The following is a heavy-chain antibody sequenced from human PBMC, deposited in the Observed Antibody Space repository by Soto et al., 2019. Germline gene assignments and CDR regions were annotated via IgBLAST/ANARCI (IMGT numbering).Heavy chain of an antibody. V-gene: IGHV3-15*07. CDR3: TTDSYSTIIIVRFDY. D-gene: IGHD3-22*01. CDR2: IKSKTDGGTT. CDR1: GFTFSNAW. Sequence: PGGSLRLSCAAXGFTFSNAWINWVRQAPGKGLEWVGRIKSKTDGGTTDYAEPVKGRFAISRDDSNNMVYLQMNSLKIEDTAVYYCTTDSYSTIIIVRFDYWGHGTLVTAPQ. J-gene: IGHJ4*01.